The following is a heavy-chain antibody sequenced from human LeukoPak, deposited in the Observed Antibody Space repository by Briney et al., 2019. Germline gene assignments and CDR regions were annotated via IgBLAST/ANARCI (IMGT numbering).Heavy chain of an antibody. V-gene: IGHV1-69*04. CDR1: GGTFSSYA. CDR3: ARNWCGGSCQTYNWFDP. D-gene: IGHD2-15*01. Sequence: GAPVKVSCKASGGTFSSYAISWVRQAPGQGLEWMGRIIPILGIANYAQKFQGRVTITADKSTSTAYMELSSLRSEDTAVYYCARNWCGGSCQTYNWFDPWGQGTLVTVSS. J-gene: IGHJ5*02. CDR2: IIPILGIA.